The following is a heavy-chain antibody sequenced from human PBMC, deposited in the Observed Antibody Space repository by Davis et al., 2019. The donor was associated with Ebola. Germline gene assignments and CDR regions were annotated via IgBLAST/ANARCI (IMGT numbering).Heavy chain of an antibody. Sequence: GESLKISCTVSGFTFSSYDMNWVRQAPGKGLEWVSAISGSGGSTYYADSVKGRFTISRDNSKNTLFLQMDSLRPEDTAMYYCSSWVSSHFDFWGRGTLVTVSS. D-gene: IGHD6-13*01. CDR1: GFTFSSYD. CDR3: SSWVSSHFDF. V-gene: IGHV3-23*01. CDR2: ISGSGGST. J-gene: IGHJ4*02.